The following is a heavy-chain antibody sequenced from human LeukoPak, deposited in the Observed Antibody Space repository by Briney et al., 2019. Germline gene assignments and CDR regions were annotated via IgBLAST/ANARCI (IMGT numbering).Heavy chain of an antibody. Sequence: QAGGSLRLSCAASGFTFSSYAMSWVRQAPGKGLEWVSGISGSGDNTYYADSVKGRFTISRDNSKNTLYVQVNSLGTVDTAAYYCAKGSYYDSSGSFYFDYWGQGTLVTVSS. CDR1: GFTFSSYA. CDR2: ISGSGDNT. V-gene: IGHV3-23*01. J-gene: IGHJ4*02. D-gene: IGHD3-22*01. CDR3: AKGSYYDSSGSFYFDY.